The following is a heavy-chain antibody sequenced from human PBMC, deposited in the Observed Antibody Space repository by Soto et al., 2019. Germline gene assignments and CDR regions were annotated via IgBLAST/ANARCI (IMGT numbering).Heavy chain of an antibody. D-gene: IGHD2-15*01. CDR1: GVTFSSYS. V-gene: IGHV3-23*01. CDR2: ISGSGGST. Sequence: LXLSGAGSGVTFSSYSMSWVLQAPGKGLEWVSAISGSGGSTYYADSVKGRFTISRDNSKNTLYLQMNSLRAEDTAVYYCAKDRDIGSYYYGMDVWGQGTTVTVSS. J-gene: IGHJ6*02. CDR3: AKDRDIGSYYYGMDV.